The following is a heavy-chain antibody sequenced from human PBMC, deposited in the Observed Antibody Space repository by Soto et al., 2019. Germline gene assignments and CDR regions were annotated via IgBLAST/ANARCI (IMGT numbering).Heavy chain of an antibody. CDR3: ARANRRYCTNGVCFYYYYMDV. J-gene: IGHJ6*03. CDR2: IYYSGST. D-gene: IGHD2-8*01. CDR1: GGSISSGGYY. V-gene: IGHV4-31*03. Sequence: SETLSLTCTVSGGSISSGGYYWSWIRQHPGKGLEWIGYIYYSGSTYYNPSLKSRVTISVDTSKNQFSLKLSSVTAADTAVYYCARANRRYCTNGVCFYYYYMDVWGKGTTVTVS.